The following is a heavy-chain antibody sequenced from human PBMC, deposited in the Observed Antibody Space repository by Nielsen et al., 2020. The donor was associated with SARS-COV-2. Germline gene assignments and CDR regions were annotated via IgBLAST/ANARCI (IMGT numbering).Heavy chain of an antibody. CDR2: IIPLSSTP. CDR3: AREGFSGGYFPG. Sequence: SVKVSCKASGGSLSNYVITWVRQAPGQGLEWMGDIIPLSSTPRYAQKFQGRVTFTADGSANIAYMDLRSLRSEDTAVYYCAREGFSGGYFPGWGQGTLVTVSS. V-gene: IGHV1-69*13. J-gene: IGHJ4*02. D-gene: IGHD3-22*01. CDR1: GGSLSNYV.